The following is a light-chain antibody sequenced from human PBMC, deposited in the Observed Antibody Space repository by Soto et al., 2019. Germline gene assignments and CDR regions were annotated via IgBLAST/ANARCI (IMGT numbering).Light chain of an antibody. CDR1: KNDIGVYDF. V-gene: IGLV2-8*01. J-gene: IGLJ1*01. CDR2: EVV. Sequence: QSVLTQPPSASGSPGQSVTISCTGTKNDIGVYDFVSWYQHHPGKAPRLIIYEVVQRPSGVPDRFSGSKSGNTASLTVSGLQAEDEADYYCGSYAGNSDFVFGTGTKVTVL. CDR3: GSYAGNSDFV.